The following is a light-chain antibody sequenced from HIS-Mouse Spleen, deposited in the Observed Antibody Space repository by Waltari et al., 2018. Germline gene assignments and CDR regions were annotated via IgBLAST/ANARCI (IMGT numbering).Light chain of an antibody. Sequence: QSVLTQPPSASGTPGQRVTISCSGSSSNIGSNYVYWYQQLPGTAPKLLIYRNNQRPSGVPDRFSGSKSGTAASLAMSGLRSGDEADYYCAAWDDSLSGPVCGGGTKLTVL. CDR1: SSNIGSNY. J-gene: IGLJ3*02. CDR2: RNN. V-gene: IGLV1-47*01. CDR3: AAWDDSLSGPV.